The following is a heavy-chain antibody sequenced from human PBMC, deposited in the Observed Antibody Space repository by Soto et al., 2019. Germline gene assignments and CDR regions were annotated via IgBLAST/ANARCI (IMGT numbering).Heavy chain of an antibody. CDR3: ARVFIGPLNYGDYVNWFDP. D-gene: IGHD4-17*01. CDR1: GGSISSYY. Sequence: SETLSLTCTVSGGSISSYYWSWIRQPPGKGLEWIGYIYYSGSTNYNPSLKSRVTISVDTSKNQFSLKLSSVTAADTAVYYCARVFIGPLNYGDYVNWFDPWGQGTLVTVSS. V-gene: IGHV4-59*01. CDR2: IYYSGST. J-gene: IGHJ5*02.